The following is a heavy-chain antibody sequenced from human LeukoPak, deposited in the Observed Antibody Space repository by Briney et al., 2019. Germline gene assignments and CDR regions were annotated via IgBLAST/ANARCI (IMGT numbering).Heavy chain of an antibody. CDR2: MNPNNGRT. CDR3: ARGRGSGLQDY. D-gene: IGHD3-10*01. Sequence: ASVKVSCKASEYIFTSYDIHWVRQATGQGLEWMGWMNPNNGRTGYAQKFQDRVTMTRDTSISTAYMELSSLTSEDTALYYCARGRGSGLQDYWGQGTLVTVSS. J-gene: IGHJ4*02. V-gene: IGHV1-8*01. CDR1: EYIFTSYD.